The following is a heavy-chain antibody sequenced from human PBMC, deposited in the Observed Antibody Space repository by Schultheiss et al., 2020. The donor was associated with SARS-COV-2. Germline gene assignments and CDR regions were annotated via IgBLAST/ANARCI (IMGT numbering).Heavy chain of an antibody. Sequence: ASVKVSCKASGGTFSSYAISWVRQAPGQGLEWMGWISAYNGNTNYAQKLQGRVTMTTDTSTSTAYMELRSLRSDDTAVYYCARGRTLGSTSRTSASYWGQGTLVTVSS. J-gene: IGHJ4*02. CDR1: GGTFSSYA. CDR3: ARGRTLGSTSRTSASY. CDR2: ISAYNGNT. V-gene: IGHV1-18*01. D-gene: IGHD2-2*01.